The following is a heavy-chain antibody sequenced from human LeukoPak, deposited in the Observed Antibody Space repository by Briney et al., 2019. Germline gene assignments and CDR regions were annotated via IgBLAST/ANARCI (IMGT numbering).Heavy chain of an antibody. CDR2: ISSSGSTI. Sequence: PGGSLRLSCAASGFTFSSYEMNWVRQAPRKGLEWVSYISSSGSTIYYADPVKGRFTISRDNAKNSLYLQMNSLRAEDTAVYYCARDQGRFKDCGGDCYAAFDSWVQGTMVTVCS. CDR3: ARDQGRFKDCGGDCYAAFDS. J-gene: IGHJ3*02. CDR1: GFTFSSYE. D-gene: IGHD2-21*02. V-gene: IGHV3-48*03.